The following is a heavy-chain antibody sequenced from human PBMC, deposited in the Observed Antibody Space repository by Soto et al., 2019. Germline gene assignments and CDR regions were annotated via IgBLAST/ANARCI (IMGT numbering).Heavy chain of an antibody. D-gene: IGHD1-26*01. CDR3: AIEKVGATSIHVFDS. CDR2: IYYSGST. V-gene: IGHV4-59*08. J-gene: IGHJ3*02. Sequence: PSETLSLTCTVSGGSISSYYWSWIRQPPGKGLEWIGYIYYSGSTNYNPSLKSRVTTSIDTSRNQFSLKLTSVTAADTAVYYCAIEKVGATSIHVFDSWAQGTMVTVSS. CDR1: GGSISSYY.